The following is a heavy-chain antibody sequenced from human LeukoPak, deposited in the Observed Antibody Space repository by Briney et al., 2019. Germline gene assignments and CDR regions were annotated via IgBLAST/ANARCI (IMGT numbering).Heavy chain of an antibody. CDR1: GFTFNTYA. J-gene: IGHJ5*02. CDR3: AKGLSVGRVSWFGP. D-gene: IGHD2-15*01. CDR2: TSASGSGT. Sequence: PGGSLRLSCAASGFTFNTYAMTWVRQAPGGGLEWVSSTSASGSGTYYADSVKGRFTISRDNSQNTLYLQMNSLRVEDTAVYYCAKGLSVGRVSWFGPWGQGTLVTVSS. V-gene: IGHV3-23*01.